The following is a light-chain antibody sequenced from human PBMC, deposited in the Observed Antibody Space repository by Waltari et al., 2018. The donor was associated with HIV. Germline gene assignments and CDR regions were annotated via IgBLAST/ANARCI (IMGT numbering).Light chain of an antibody. CDR3: GADHGSGSNFVRV. V-gene: IGLV9-49*01. CDR1: SGYSNYK. Sequence: QPVLTQPPSASASLGASVTLTCTLSSGYSNYKVDWYQQRPGKGPRFVMRVGTGGIVGSKGDGIPDRFSVLGSGLNRYRTIKNIQEEDESDYHCGADHGSGSNFVRVFGGGTKLTVL. CDR2: VGTGGIVG. J-gene: IGLJ3*02.